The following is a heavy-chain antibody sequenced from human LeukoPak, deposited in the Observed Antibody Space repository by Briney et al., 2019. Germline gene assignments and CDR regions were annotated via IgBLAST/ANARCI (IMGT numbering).Heavy chain of an antibody. CDR2: LTGSGDRT. CDR3: TKGSYHGSFEAYN. D-gene: IGHD3-16*01. V-gene: IGHV3-23*01. J-gene: IGHJ4*02. CDR1: GFTFSYFA. Sequence: GGSLRLSCTASGFTFSYFAMTWVRQAPGKGLEWVSGLTGSGDRTHYADSVKGRFTISRDNSRNTLFLQMNDPTLDDTAVYYCTKGSYHGSFEAYNWGQGTLVTVSS.